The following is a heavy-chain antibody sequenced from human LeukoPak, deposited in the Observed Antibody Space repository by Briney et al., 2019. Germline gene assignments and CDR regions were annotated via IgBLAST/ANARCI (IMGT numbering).Heavy chain of an antibody. CDR1: GFTFSSYS. CDR3: ARDLTRDHWFDP. CDR2: ISRSTSYI. J-gene: IGHJ5*02. Sequence: PGGSLRLSCAASGFTFSSYSMNWVRQAPGKGLEWVSSISRSTSYIYYADSVKGRFTISRDNANNSLYLQMNSLRAEDTAVYYCARDLTRDHWFDPWGQGTLVTVSS. V-gene: IGHV3-21*01. D-gene: IGHD7-27*01.